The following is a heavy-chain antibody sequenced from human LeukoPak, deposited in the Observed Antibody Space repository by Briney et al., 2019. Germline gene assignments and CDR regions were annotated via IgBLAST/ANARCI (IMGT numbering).Heavy chain of an antibody. Sequence: ASVKVSCKASGYTFTSYDINWVRQATGQGLEWMGWMNPNSGNTGYAQKFQGRVTITRNTSISTAYLQWNSLKASDTAMYYCASFGPSKQWLVNFDYWGQGTLVTVSS. V-gene: IGHV1-8*03. CDR3: ASFGPSKQWLVNFDY. CDR1: GYTFTSYD. J-gene: IGHJ4*02. D-gene: IGHD6-19*01. CDR2: MNPNSGNT.